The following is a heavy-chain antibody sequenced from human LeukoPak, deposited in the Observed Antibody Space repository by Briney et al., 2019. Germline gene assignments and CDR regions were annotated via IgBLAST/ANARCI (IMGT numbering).Heavy chain of an antibody. CDR3: ARDRGSYWDGGNDY. CDR2: SSSSSSYI. CDR1: GFSFSSYT. J-gene: IGHJ4*02. D-gene: IGHD1-26*01. V-gene: IGHV3-21*01. Sequence: GGSLRLSCAASGFSFSSYTMNWVRQAPGKGLEWVSISSSSSSYIYYADSVKGRFTISRDNAKNALYLQMNSLRVEDTAVYYCARDRGSYWDGGNDYWGQGTLVTVSS.